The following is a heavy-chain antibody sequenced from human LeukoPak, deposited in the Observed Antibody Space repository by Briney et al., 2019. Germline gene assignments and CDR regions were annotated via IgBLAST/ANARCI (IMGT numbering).Heavy chain of an antibody. CDR3: AKDICCGGSCSADY. Sequence: PGGSRRLSCAASGFTFSNYGMNWVRQAPGRGLEWVAVIYYDGSNKYYADSVKGRFTIPRDNSKKTVYLQINSLRAEDTAIYYCAKDICCGGSCSADYWGQGTLVTVSS. V-gene: IGHV3-33*06. D-gene: IGHD2-15*01. CDR2: IYYDGSNK. CDR1: GFTFSNYG. J-gene: IGHJ4*02.